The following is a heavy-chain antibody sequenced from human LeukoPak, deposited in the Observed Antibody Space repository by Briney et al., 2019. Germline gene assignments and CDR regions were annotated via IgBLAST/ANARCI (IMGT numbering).Heavy chain of an antibody. CDR3: ARESHLGVRGFDY. CDR2: IIPIFGAA. Sequence: GASVKVSCKASGGTFSSYAISWVRQAPGQGLEWMGGIIPIFGAANYAQKFQGRVTITADESTSTAYMELSSLRSEDTAVYYCARESHLGVRGFDYWGQGTLVTVFS. J-gene: IGHJ4*02. CDR1: GGTFSSYA. D-gene: IGHD3-10*01. V-gene: IGHV1-69*13.